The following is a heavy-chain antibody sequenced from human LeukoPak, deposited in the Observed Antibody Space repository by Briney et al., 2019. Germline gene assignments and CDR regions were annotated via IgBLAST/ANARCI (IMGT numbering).Heavy chain of an antibody. CDR1: GFTFDDYA. D-gene: IGHD1-7*01. V-gene: IGHV3-43*02. CDR3: AREDRELFDY. Sequence: PGGSLRLSCAASGFTFDDYAMHWVRQAPGKGLEWVSLISGDGGSTYYGDSVKGRFTVSRDNAGSSLFLQMNSLRAEDTAVYYCAREDRELFDYWGQGTLVTVSS. CDR2: ISGDGGST. J-gene: IGHJ4*02.